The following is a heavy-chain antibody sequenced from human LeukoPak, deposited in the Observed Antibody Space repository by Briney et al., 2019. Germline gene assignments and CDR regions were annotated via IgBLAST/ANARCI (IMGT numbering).Heavy chain of an antibody. CDR2: ISGGGGST. CDR3: AKDLSYRTLMQQLDTPDY. V-gene: IGHV3-23*01. CDR1: GGSFNTYY. D-gene: IGHD6-13*01. Sequence: ETLSLTCAVYGGSFNTYYWSWIRQPPGKGLEWVSAISGGGGSTYYADSVKGRFTISRDNSKNTLCLQMSSLRAEDTAVYYCAKDLSYRTLMQQLDTPDYWGQGTLVTVSS. J-gene: IGHJ4*02.